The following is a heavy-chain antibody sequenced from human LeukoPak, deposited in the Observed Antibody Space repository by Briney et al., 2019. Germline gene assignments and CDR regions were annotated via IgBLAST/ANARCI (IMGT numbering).Heavy chain of an antibody. V-gene: IGHV4-59*01. CDR2: IYYSGST. CDR3: ARAEVLPDFYDTSGGFDY. D-gene: IGHD3-22*01. Sequence: SETLSLTCTVSGGSISSYYWSWIRQPPGKGLEWIGYIYYSGSTNYNPSLKSRVTISVDTSKNQFSLKLSSVTAADTAVYYCARAEVLPDFYDTSGGFDYWGQGTLVTVSS. CDR1: GGSISSYY. J-gene: IGHJ4*02.